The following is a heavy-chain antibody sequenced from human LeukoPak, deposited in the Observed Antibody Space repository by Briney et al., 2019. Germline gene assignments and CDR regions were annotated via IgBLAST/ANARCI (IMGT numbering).Heavy chain of an antibody. V-gene: IGHV5-51*01. CDR1: GYNFSSNW. J-gene: IGHJ5*02. D-gene: IGHD6-19*01. CDR3: ARVAGSLGSWFDP. Sequence: GESLMISCKGHGYNFSSNWIGWVRQMSGKGLEWVGIIHPGSSETRYSPSFEGQVTISVDKSISTAFLQWSSLEASDSAMYYCARVAGSLGSWFDPWGQGTLVTVSS. CDR2: IHPGSSET.